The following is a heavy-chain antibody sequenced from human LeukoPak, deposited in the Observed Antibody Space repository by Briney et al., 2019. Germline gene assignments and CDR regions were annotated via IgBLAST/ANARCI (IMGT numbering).Heavy chain of an antibody. CDR1: GGSISSYY. CDR2: IYYSGST. D-gene: IGHD6-6*01. Sequence: SETLSLTCTVSGGSISSYYWSWIRQPPGKGLEWIGYIYYSGSTNYNPSLKSRVTISVDTSKNQFSLKLSSVTAADTAVYYCAGAGVAAPAYGMDVWGQGTTVTVSS. J-gene: IGHJ6*02. CDR3: AGAGVAAPAYGMDV. V-gene: IGHV4-59*01.